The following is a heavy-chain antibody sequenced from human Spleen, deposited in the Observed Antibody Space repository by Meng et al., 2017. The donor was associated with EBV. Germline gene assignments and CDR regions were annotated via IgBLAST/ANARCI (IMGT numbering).Heavy chain of an antibody. CDR2: FDPEVGET. D-gene: IGHD2-2*01. CDR1: GYTLTEFS. CDR3: ATSHLPSTKSYYYGMDV. J-gene: IGHJ6*02. Sequence: QVQLVQSGTEVKKPXXSVKVXRKVSGYTLTEFSMHWVRQAPGKGLEWMGGFDPEVGETFSAQKFQGRVTMTEDTSTDTAYMELSSLTSEDTAVYYCATSHLPSTKSYYYGMDVGGQGTTVTVSS. V-gene: IGHV1-24*01.